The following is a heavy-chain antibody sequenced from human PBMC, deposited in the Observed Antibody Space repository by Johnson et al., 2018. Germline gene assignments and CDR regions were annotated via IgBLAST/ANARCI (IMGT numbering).Heavy chain of an antibody. CDR1: GFTFNTYG. D-gene: IGHD4-17*01. CDR3: ARERGTTDY. V-gene: IGHV3-33*01. CDR2: LWYDGSNE. Sequence: VQLVESGGGVVQPGKSLTLSCAASGFTFNTYGMHWVRQAPGKGLEWVALLWYDGSNEDYVDSVKGRFTISRDNPKNTLYLQMNSLRVEDTAVDYCARERGTTDYWGQGTLVTVSS. J-gene: IGHJ4*02.